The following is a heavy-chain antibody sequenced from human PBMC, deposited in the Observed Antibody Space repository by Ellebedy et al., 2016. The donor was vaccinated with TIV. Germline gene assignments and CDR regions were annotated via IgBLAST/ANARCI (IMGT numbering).Heavy chain of an antibody. V-gene: IGHV3-48*03. CDR1: GFTFSSYE. CDR3: ARDLWTRTPYGSGSYA. J-gene: IGHJ5*02. Sequence: GGSLRLSCAASGFTFSSYEMNWVRQAPGKGLEWVSYISSSGSTIYYADSVKGRFTISRDNAKNSLYLQMNSLRAEDTAVYYCARDLWTRTPYGSGSYAWGQGTLVTVSS. CDR2: ISSSGSTI. D-gene: IGHD3-10*01.